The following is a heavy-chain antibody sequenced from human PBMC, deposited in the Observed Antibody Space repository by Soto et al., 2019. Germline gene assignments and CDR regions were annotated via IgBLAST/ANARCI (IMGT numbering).Heavy chain of an antibody. CDR2: ISYDGSAE. D-gene: IGHD3-16*01. J-gene: IGHJ5*02. CDR1: GFTLSNYG. CDR3: AKDYVPNKGCNGFDP. Sequence: QVQLVESGGGVVQPGRSLRLSCVASGFTLSNYGMHWVRQAPGKGLEWVAMISYDGSAEYYVDSVEGRFTISRDISKNGLYLQMNSLRPEDTALYYCAKDYVPNKGCNGFDPWGQGTLVTVSS. V-gene: IGHV3-30*18.